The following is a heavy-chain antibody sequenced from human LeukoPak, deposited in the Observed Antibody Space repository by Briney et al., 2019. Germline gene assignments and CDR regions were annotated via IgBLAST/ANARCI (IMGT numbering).Heavy chain of an antibody. D-gene: IGHD1-26*01. CDR3: AKSGGYGLIDY. Sequence: PSETLSLTCTVSGGSISSYYWSWIRQPAGKGLEWIGNIYYSGSTYYNESLESRVTISIDTSKNQFSLKLNSVTAADTAMYYCAKSGGYGLIDYWGQGTLVTVSS. CDR1: GGSISSYY. CDR2: IYYSGST. V-gene: IGHV4-59*04. J-gene: IGHJ4*02.